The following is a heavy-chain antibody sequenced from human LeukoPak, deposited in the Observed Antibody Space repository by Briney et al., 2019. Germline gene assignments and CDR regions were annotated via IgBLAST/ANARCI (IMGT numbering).Heavy chain of an antibody. V-gene: IGHV3-30-3*02. CDR2: ISYDGSNK. J-gene: IGHJ4*02. Sequence: GGSLRLSCAASGFTFSSYAMHWVRQAPGKGLEWVAVISYDGSNKYYADSVKGRFTISRDNSKNMLYLLMNSLRAEDTAVHYCAKIPTYYDFWSGLTFDYWGQGTLVTVSS. CDR1: GFTFSSYA. CDR3: AKIPTYYDFWSGLTFDY. D-gene: IGHD3-3*01.